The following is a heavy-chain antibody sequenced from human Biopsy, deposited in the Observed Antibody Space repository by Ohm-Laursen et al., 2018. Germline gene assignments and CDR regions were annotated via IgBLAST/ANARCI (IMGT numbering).Heavy chain of an antibody. J-gene: IGHJ4*02. D-gene: IGHD1-26*01. CDR3: ARDTLGGGSYRFFY. V-gene: IGHV1-69*13. Sequence: ASVKVSCKASGGTFTNYAISWVRQAPGRGLEWMGGIIPIFGTANYAQKFQGRVTITADESTSTAYMELSSLRSDDTAVYYCARDTLGGGSYRFFYWGQGSLVTVSS. CDR2: IIPIFGTA. CDR1: GGTFTNYA.